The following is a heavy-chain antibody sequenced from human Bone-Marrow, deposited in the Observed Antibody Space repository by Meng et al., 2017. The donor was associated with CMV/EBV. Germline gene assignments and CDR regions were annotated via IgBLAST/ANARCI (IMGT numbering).Heavy chain of an antibody. Sequence: ASVKVSCKASGYTFTGYYMHWVRQAPGQGLEWMGWINPNSGGTNYAQKFQGRVTMTRDTSISTAYMELSRLRSDDTAVYYGAGWGEVAGPPLDAFDIWGQGTMVTVSS. CDR2: INPNSGGT. J-gene: IGHJ3*02. CDR3: AGWGEVAGPPLDAFDI. V-gene: IGHV1-2*02. D-gene: IGHD6-19*01. CDR1: GYTFTGYY.